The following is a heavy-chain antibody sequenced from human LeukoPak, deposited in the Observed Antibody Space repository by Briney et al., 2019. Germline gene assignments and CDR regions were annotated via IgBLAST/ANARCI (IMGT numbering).Heavy chain of an antibody. CDR3: ARGGKQWRGGNYFDS. V-gene: IGHV1-3*03. CDR2: ITTGRGET. CDR1: GYTFTDCA. D-gene: IGHD6-19*01. Sequence: ASVKVSFKASGYTFTDCALHWLRQAPGQSLEWMGWITTGRGETRYSQEFQRRITFTRDTSASTVYMDLSDLRSEDTAVYYCARGGKQWRGGNYFDSWGQGTLVAVSS. J-gene: IGHJ4*02.